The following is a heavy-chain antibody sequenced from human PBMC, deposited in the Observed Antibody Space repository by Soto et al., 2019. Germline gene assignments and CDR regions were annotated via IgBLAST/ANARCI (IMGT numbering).Heavy chain of an antibody. Sequence: GASVKVSCKASGYTFTSYAMHWVRQAPGQRLEWMGWINAGNGNTKYSQKFQGRVTITRDTSASTAYMELSSLRSEDTAVYYCARVKDTAMVERYAFGYWGQGTLVTVSS. CDR3: ARVKDTAMVERYAFGY. CDR1: GYTFTSYA. D-gene: IGHD5-18*01. CDR2: INAGNGNT. V-gene: IGHV1-3*01. J-gene: IGHJ4*02.